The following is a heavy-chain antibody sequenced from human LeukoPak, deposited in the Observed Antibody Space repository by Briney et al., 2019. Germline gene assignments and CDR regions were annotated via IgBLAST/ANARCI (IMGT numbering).Heavy chain of an antibody. Sequence: GGPLTLSYAASGFTFSSYELIWLRQAPGKGRKWVLYISISASTIYYADYVKGRFTMSRYNSTDTVYLQINTLRAEDTAEYYCAKWLRVATTYFDYWGQGALVAVSS. CDR3: AKWLRVATTYFDY. V-gene: IGHV3-48*03. J-gene: IGHJ4*02. CDR2: ISISASTI. CDR1: GFTFSSYE. D-gene: IGHD5-24*01.